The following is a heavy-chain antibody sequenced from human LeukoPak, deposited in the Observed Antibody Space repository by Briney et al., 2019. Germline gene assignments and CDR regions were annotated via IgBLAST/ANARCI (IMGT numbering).Heavy chain of an antibody. J-gene: IGHJ4*02. CDR1: GFTFSSYS. CDR3: ARTYYYDSSGYYLSY. V-gene: IGHV3-21*01. Sequence: GGSLGLSCAASGFTFSSYSMNWVRQAPGKGLEWVSSISSSSSYIYYADSVKGRFTISRDNAKNSLYLQMNSLRAGDTAVYYCARTYYYDSSGYYLSYWGQGTLVTVSS. D-gene: IGHD3-22*01. CDR2: ISSSSSYI.